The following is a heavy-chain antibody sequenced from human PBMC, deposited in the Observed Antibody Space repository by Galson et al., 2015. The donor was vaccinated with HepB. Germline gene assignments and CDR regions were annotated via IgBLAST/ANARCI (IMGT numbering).Heavy chain of an antibody. CDR3: ARDMAAADGDYDAFDI. CDR2: IYSGGTT. J-gene: IGHJ3*02. D-gene: IGHD6-13*01. CDR1: GFTVSSNY. Sequence: SLRLSCAASGFTVSSNYMNWVRQAPGKGLEWVSVIYSGGTTYYADSVEGRFSITRDNSKNTLYLQMNSLRAEDTAVYYCARDMAAADGDYDAFDIWGQGIMVTVSS. V-gene: IGHV3-53*01.